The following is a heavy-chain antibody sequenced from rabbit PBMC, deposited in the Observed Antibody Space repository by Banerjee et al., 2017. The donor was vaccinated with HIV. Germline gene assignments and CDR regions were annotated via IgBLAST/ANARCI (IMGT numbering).Heavy chain of an antibody. CDR2: INTSSGNT. CDR1: GFSFSNKYV. J-gene: IGHJ4*01. D-gene: IGHD1-1*01. Sequence: QEQLEESGGDLVKPEGSLTLTCTASGFSFSNKYVMCWVRQAPGKGLEWIACINTSSGNTVYASWAKGRFTISRTSSTTVTLQMTSLTAADTATYFCARGVGSSGYPYYFNLWGPGTLVTVS. V-gene: IGHV1S45*01. CDR3: ARGVGSSGYPYYFNL.